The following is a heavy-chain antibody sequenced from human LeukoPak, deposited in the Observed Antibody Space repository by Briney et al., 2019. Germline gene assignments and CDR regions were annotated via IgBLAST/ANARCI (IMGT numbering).Heavy chain of an antibody. Sequence: GGSLRLSCAASGFTFRSYGMHWVRRAPGKGLEWVAVVSYDDSRKYYADSVKGRFTISRDNAKNSLYLQMNSLRAEDTAVYYCARDRGYGYGGNSGFVDYWGQGTLVSVSS. CDR2: VSYDDSRK. V-gene: IGHV3-33*08. J-gene: IGHJ4*02. D-gene: IGHD4-23*01. CDR3: ARDRGYGYGGNSGFVDY. CDR1: GFTFRSYG.